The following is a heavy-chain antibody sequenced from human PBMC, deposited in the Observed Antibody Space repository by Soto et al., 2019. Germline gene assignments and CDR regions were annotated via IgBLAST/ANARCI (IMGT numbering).Heavy chain of an antibody. J-gene: IGHJ4*02. Sequence: EVQLLESGGGLVQPGGSLRLSCAASGFTFSSYAMSWVRQAPGKGLEWVSAISGSGGSTYYADSVKGRFTISRDNSKNTLYLRMNSLRAEDTAVYYCAKGGYPGIAAAAEWGQGTLVTVSS. V-gene: IGHV3-23*01. CDR1: GFTFSSYA. CDR3: AKGGYPGIAAAAE. CDR2: ISGSGGST. D-gene: IGHD6-13*01.